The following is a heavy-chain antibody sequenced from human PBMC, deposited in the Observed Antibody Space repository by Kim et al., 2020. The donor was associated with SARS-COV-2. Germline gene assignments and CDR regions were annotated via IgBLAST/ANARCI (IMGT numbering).Heavy chain of an antibody. CDR2: YSRYT. Sequence: YSRYTYYSPSLKSRVTISVDSSNTQFSLKLSSVTAADTAVYYCATLDIVDYWGQGTLVTVSS. V-gene: IGHV4-39*01. D-gene: IGHD5-12*01. J-gene: IGHJ4*02. CDR3: ATLDIVDY.